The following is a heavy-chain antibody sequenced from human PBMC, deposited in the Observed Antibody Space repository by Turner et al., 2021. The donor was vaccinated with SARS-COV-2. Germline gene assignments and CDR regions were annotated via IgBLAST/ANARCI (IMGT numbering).Heavy chain of an antibody. V-gene: IGHV1-24*01. CDR1: ENTLTKLA. J-gene: IGHJ3*01. CDR3: AKLGVTESLLIIDAFDR. D-gene: IGHD3-9*01. Sequence: QVQVVQSGAEVRQPGASVKVSCKVSENTLTKLAIHWVRQSPGKGLEWMGGIDFENGETMNAQGFQGRLTLTADTSTNTAYMEMSSQRSEDTAIYYCAKLGVTESLLIIDAFDRWGQGTWVTVSS. CDR2: IDFENGET.